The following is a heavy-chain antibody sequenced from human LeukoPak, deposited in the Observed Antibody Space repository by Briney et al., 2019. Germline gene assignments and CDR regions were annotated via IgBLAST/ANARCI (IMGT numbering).Heavy chain of an antibody. CDR3: ARDHRHYYDSSGYYYYFDY. Sequence: SETLSLTCTVSGGSISSGDYYWSWIRQPPGKGLEWIGYIYYSGSTYYNPSLKSRVTISVDTSKNQFSLKLSSVTAADTAVYYCARDHRHYYDSSGYYYYFDYWGQGTLVTVSS. D-gene: IGHD3-22*01. V-gene: IGHV4-30-4*01. CDR2: IYYSGST. CDR1: GGSISSGDYY. J-gene: IGHJ4*02.